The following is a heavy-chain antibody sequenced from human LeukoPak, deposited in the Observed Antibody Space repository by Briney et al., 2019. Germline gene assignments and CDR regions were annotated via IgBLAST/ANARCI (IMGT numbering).Heavy chain of an antibody. CDR3: AREVAVGTGAYNY. V-gene: IGHV3-7*01. CDR2: IDPDGNDK. CDR1: GFTFSSYY. J-gene: IGHJ4*02. Sequence: PGGSLRLSCVASGFTFSSYYTSWVRQAPGKGLEWVAHIDPDGNDKYYVDSVKGRFTISRDNAKNSLYLQVNSLRAEDTAVYYCAREVAVGTGAYNYWGQGTLVTVSS. D-gene: IGHD6-13*01.